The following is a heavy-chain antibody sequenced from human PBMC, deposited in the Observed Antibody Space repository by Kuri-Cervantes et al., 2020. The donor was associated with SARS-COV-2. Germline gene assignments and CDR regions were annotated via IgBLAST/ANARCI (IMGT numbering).Heavy chain of an antibody. V-gene: IGHV3-7*01. J-gene: IGHJ4*02. D-gene: IGHD3-3*01. Sequence: GESLKISCAASGLTFTRYWMNWVRQAPGKGLEWVATIKGDGSEKYYVDSVKGRFTISRDNAKNSLYLQMNSLRAEDTAVYYCARDTTIFGVVTYYFDYWGQGTLVTVSS. CDR1: GLTFTRYW. CDR2: IKGDGSEK. CDR3: ARDTTIFGVVTYYFDY.